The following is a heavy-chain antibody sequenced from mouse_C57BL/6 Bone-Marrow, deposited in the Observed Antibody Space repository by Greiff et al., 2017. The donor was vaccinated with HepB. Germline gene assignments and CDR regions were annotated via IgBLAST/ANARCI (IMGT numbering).Heavy chain of an antibody. Sequence: EVKLQESGGDLVKPGGSLKLSCAASGFTFSSYGMSWVRQTPDKRLEWVATISSGGSYTYYPDSVKGRFTISRDNAKNTLYLQMSSLKSEDTAMYYCARHLVWFAYWGQGTLVTVSA. J-gene: IGHJ3*01. V-gene: IGHV5-6*01. CDR1: GFTFSSYG. CDR2: ISSGGSYT. CDR3: ARHLVWFAY.